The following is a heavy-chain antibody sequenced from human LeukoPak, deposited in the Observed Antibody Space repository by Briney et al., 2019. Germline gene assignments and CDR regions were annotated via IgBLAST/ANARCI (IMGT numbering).Heavy chain of an antibody. V-gene: IGHV3-74*01. Sequence: AGGSLRLSCAASGFTFSSSWMYWVRQAPGKGLVWVSRINSDESITTYADSVKGRFTISRDNAKNTLYLQMNSLRAEDTAVYYCARGLVPGFLDYWGQGTPVSLSS. CDR3: ARGLVPGFLDY. CDR2: INSDESIT. J-gene: IGHJ4*02. CDR1: GFTFSSSW. D-gene: IGHD4-11*01.